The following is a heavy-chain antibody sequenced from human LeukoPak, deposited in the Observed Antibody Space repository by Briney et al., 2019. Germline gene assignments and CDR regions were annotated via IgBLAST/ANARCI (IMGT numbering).Heavy chain of an antibody. V-gene: IGHV3-53*01. D-gene: IGHD1-1*01. CDR3: ARDTKN. CDR2: IYSGGST. CDR1: GFTVGTNY. Sequence: GGSLRLSCAASGFTVGTNYMSWVRQAPGKGLEWVSIIYSGGSTYYAGSVKGRFTISRDNSKNTLYLQMNSLRAEDTAIYYCARDTKNWGQGTLVTVSS. J-gene: IGHJ4*02.